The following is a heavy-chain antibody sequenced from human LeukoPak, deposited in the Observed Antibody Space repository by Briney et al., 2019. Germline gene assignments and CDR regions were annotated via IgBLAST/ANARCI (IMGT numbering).Heavy chain of an antibody. Sequence: GGSLRLSCAASGFILSNHWMTWVRQATGKGLEWVSAIGTAGDTYYPGSVKGRFTISRENAKNSLYLQMNSLRAEDTAVYYCARRGTNYYYGMDVWGQGTTVTVSS. V-gene: IGHV3-13*01. CDR2: IGTAGDT. J-gene: IGHJ6*02. CDR1: GFILSNHW. D-gene: IGHD1-1*01. CDR3: ARRGTNYYYGMDV.